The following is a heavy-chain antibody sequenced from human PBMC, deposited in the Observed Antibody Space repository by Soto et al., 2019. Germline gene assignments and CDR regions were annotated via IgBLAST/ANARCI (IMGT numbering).Heavy chain of an antibody. CDR2: ISYSGST. J-gene: IGHJ4*02. CDR3: ARDLRGTGYFFLDY. Sequence: SETLSLTCTVSGGSISSGVYFWTWIRQHPVKGLEWIGYISYSGSTYYNPSLKSRTTLSVDTSKNQFSLKLNSVTAADTAVYYCARDLRGTGYFFLDYWGQGTLVTVYS. V-gene: IGHV4-31*03. D-gene: IGHD3-9*01. CDR1: GGSISSGVYF.